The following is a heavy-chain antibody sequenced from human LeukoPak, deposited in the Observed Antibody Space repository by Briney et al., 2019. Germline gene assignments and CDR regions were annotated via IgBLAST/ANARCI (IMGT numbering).Heavy chain of an antibody. CDR3: ARDYDPSYGMDV. CDR1: GFTFSSYS. J-gene: IGHJ6*02. Sequence: GGSLRLSCAASGFTFSSYSMNWVRQAPGKGLEWVSSISSSSSYIYYADSVKGRFTISRDNAKNSLYLQMNGLRAEDTAVYYCARDYDPSYGMDVWGQGTTVTVSS. CDR2: ISSSSSYI. V-gene: IGHV3-21*01. D-gene: IGHD3-3*01.